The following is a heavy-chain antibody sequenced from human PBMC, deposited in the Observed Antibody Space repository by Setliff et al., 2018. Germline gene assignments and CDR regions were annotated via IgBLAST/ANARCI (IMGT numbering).Heavy chain of an antibody. CDR1: GGSISSGSHS. CDR2: IDPSGNT. V-gene: IGHV4-61*09. D-gene: IGHD3-10*01. CDR3: ARSLGSGSYYNSRPFYSDY. Sequence: PSETLSLTCTVSGGSISSGSHSWSWIRQPAGRGLEWIGHIDPSGNTNYHPSLKSRVTISGDTSKNQFSLKLTSVTAADTAVYFCARSLGSGSYYNSRPFYSDYWGQGTLVTVSS. J-gene: IGHJ4*02.